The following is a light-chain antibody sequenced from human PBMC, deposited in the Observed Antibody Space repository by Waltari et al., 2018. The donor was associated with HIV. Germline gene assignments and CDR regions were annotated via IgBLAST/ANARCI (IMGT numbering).Light chain of an antibody. CDR1: ESVGTF. Sequence: IHMTQFSSSLYAPVGDRVTITCRATESVGTFLAWYQQKPHRPPKLLMFDASRLQTGVPSRFSGSGSGTDVNLTISRLQLEDFATYFCQHAHGFPHTFGRGTRLQI. CDR2: DAS. CDR3: QHAHGFPHT. V-gene: IGKV1-12*01. J-gene: IGKJ2*01.